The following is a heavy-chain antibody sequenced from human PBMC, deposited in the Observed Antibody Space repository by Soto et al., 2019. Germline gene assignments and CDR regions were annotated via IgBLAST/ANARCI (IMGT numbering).Heavy chain of an antibody. J-gene: IGHJ4*02. Sequence: GGSLRLSCAASGFTFSSYSMNWVRQAPGKGLEWVSSISSSSSYIYYADSVKGRFTISRDNAKNSLYLQMNSLRAEDTAVYYCARDFEVYYYDSSGHQWYFDSWGQGTLVNVSS. V-gene: IGHV3-21*01. CDR1: GFTFSSYS. D-gene: IGHD3-22*01. CDR3: ARDFEVYYYDSSGHQWYFDS. CDR2: ISSSSSYI.